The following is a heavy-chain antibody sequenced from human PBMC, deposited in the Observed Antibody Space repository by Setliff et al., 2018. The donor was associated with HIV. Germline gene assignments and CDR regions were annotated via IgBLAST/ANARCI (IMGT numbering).Heavy chain of an antibody. CDR3: ARAQYQLLEPPTYNWFDP. Sequence: SVKVSCKTSRGTFSSFALSWVRQAPGQGLEWMGGIIPTFGTSNYAQKFQGRVTITADESMTTAYMELSGLKYEDTAVYYCARAQYQLLEPPTYNWFDPWGQGTLVTVSS. CDR2: IIPTFGTS. V-gene: IGHV1-69*13. CDR1: RGTFSSFA. D-gene: IGHD2-2*01. J-gene: IGHJ5*02.